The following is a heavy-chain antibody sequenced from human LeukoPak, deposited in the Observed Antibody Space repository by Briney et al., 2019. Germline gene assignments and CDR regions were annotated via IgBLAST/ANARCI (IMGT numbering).Heavy chain of an antibody. CDR3: ARGATTRHDFDY. D-gene: IGHD1-26*01. CDR2: INHSGST. V-gene: IGHV4-34*01. J-gene: IGHJ4*02. Sequence: SETLSLTCAVYGGSFSGYYWSWIRQPPGKGLEWIGEINHSGSTNYNPSLKSRVTISVHTSKNEFSLKLSSVTAADTAVYYCARGATTRHDFDYWGQGTLVTVSS. CDR1: GGSFSGYY.